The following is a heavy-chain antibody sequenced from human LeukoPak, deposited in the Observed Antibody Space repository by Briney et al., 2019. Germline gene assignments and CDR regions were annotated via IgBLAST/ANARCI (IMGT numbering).Heavy chain of an antibody. CDR2: IYYSGST. D-gene: IGHD1-26*01. CDR1: GGSISGSSYY. Sequence: SETLSLTCTVSGGSISGSSYYWGWIRQPPGKGLEWIGSIYYSGSTYYNPSLKNRVTISVDTSKNQFSLKLSSVTAADTAVYYCARERRLIVGATRDFDYWGQGTLVTVSS. J-gene: IGHJ4*02. V-gene: IGHV4-39*07. CDR3: ARERRLIVGATRDFDY.